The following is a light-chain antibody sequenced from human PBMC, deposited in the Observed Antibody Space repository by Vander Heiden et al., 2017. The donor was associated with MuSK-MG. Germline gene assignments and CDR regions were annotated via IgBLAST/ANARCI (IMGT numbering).Light chain of an antibody. CDR2: GAS. CDR1: HSVNNN. Sequence: EIVLTQSPATLAVSPGERATLSCRPSHSVNNNLAWYQQKPGQAPRLLIYGASTRATGIPARFSGSGSGSEFTLTISSMQSEDFAVYYCQHYNNWPPVTFGQGTRLEIK. J-gene: IGKJ5*01. CDR3: QHYNNWPPVT. V-gene: IGKV3-15*01.